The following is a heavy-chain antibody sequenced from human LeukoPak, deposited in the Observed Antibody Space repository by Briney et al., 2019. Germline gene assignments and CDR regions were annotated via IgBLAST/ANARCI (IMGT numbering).Heavy chain of an antibody. V-gene: IGHV3-23*01. CDR3: ARDRSYGSFDY. CDR2: ISGSGGST. J-gene: IGHJ4*02. Sequence: PGGSLRLSCAASGFTFSSYAMSWVRQAPGKGLEWVSAISGSGGSTYYADSVKGRFIISRDNAKNSLYLQMNSLRAEDTALYHCARDRSYGSFDYWGQGTLVTVSS. CDR1: GFTFSSYA. D-gene: IGHD5-18*01.